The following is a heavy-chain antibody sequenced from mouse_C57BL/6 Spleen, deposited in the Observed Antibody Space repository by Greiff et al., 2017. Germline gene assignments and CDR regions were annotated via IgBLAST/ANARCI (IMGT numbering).Heavy chain of an antibody. J-gene: IGHJ4*01. CDR1: GYTFTSYW. CDR3: ARDYYSNYYAMDY. D-gene: IGHD2-5*01. CDR2: INPSSGYT. V-gene: IGHV1-7*01. Sequence: QVQLKQSGAELAKPGASVKLSCKASGYTFTSYWMHWVKQRPGQGLEWIGYINPSSGYTKYNQKFKDKATLTADKSSSTAYMQLSSLTYEDSAVYYCARDYYSNYYAMDYWGQGTSVTVSS.